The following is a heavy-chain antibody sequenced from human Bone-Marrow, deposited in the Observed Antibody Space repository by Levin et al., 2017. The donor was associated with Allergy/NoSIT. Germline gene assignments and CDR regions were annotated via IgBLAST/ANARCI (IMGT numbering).Heavy chain of an antibody. J-gene: IGHJ3*02. D-gene: IGHD3-10*01. V-gene: IGHV3-72*01. CDR3: VRVKGGGAFDI. Sequence: GESLKISCAASGFSFSDPYMDWVRQAPGKGLQWVGRIRNKVNGYTTDFAASVKGRFSISRDDSKNSLYLQMNSLRTEDTAVYYCVRVKGGGAFDIWGPGTMVTVSS. CDR2: IRNKVNGYTT. CDR1: GFSFSDPY.